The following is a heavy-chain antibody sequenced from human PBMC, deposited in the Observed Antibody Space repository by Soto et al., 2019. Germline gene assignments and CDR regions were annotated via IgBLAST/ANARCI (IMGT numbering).Heavy chain of an antibody. Sequence: GGSLRLSCAASGFTFSSYGMHWVRQAPGEGLEWVAVISYDGSNKYYADSVKGRFTISRDNSKNTLYLQMNSLRAEDTAVYYCAKERGYCSSTSCPEAYYGMDVWGQGTTVTVSS. CDR2: ISYDGSNK. D-gene: IGHD2-2*01. J-gene: IGHJ6*02. V-gene: IGHV3-30*18. CDR3: AKERGYCSSTSCPEAYYGMDV. CDR1: GFTFSSYG.